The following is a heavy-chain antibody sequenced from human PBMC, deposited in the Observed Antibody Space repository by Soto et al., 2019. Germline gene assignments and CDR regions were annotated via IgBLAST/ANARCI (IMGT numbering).Heavy chain of an antibody. V-gene: IGHV1-18*01. CDR3: ARQFGYNWNYVGYFDY. CDR1: GYTFTSYG. Sequence: ASVKVSCKASGYTFTSYGISWVRQAPGQGLEWMGWISAYNGNTNYAQKLQGRVTMTTDTSTSTAYMELRSLSSGDTAVYCCARQFGYNWNYVGYFDYWGQGTLVTVSS. CDR2: ISAYNGNT. D-gene: IGHD1-7*01. J-gene: IGHJ4*02.